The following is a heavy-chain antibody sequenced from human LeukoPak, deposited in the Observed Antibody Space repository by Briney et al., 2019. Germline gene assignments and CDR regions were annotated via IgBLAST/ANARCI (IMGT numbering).Heavy chain of an antibody. CDR1: GGSISSGGYY. D-gene: IGHD2-15*01. CDR2: IYYSGST. CDR3: AREGPYCSGGSCYIDY. Sequence: SQTLSLTCTVSGGSISSGGYYWSWIRQHPGKGLEWIGYIYYSGSTYYNPSLKSRVTISVDTSMNQFSLKLSSVTAADTAVYYCAREGPYCSGGSCYIDYWGQGTLVTVSS. V-gene: IGHV4-31*03. J-gene: IGHJ4*02.